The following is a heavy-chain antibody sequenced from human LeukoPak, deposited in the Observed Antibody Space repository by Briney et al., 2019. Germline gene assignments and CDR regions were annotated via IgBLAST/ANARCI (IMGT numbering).Heavy chain of an antibody. J-gene: IGHJ4*02. CDR2: INSSGGGT. Sequence: GGSLRLSCAASGFIFNNHEMSWVRQAPGKGLEWVSVINSSGGGTYYAGSVKGRFTISRDNFKDTLYLQMNSLKAEDTAVYYCAKDSHFDYWGQGALVTVSS. V-gene: IGHV3-23*01. CDR3: AKDSHFDY. CDR1: GFIFNNHE.